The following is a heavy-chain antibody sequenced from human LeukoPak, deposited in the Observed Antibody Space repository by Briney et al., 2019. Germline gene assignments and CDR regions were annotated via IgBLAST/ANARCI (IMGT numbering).Heavy chain of an antibody. CDR1: GGSISSGDYP. CDR3: AREIPVRMVRGVIITGYFDY. J-gene: IGHJ4*02. Sequence: PSETLSLTCTVSGGSISSGDYPWSWIRQPPGKGLEWIGYIYHSGSTYYNPSLKSRVTISVDRSKNQFSLKLSSVTAADTAVYYCAREIPVRMVRGVIITGYFDYWGQGTLVTVSS. CDR2: IYHSGST. D-gene: IGHD3-10*01. V-gene: IGHV4-30-2*01.